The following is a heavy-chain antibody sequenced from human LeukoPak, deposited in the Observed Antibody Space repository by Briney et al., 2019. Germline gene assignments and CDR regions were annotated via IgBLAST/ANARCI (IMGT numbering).Heavy chain of an antibody. CDR3: ASGDAQQLVPEPDY. D-gene: IGHD6-13*01. J-gene: IGHJ4*02. CDR1: GGSFSGYY. CDR2: INHSGST. Sequence: SETLSLTCAVYGGSFSGYYWSWIRQPPGKGLEWIGEINHSGSTNYNPSLKSRVTISVDTSKNQFSLKLSSVTAADTAVYYCASGDAQQLVPEPDYWGQGTLVTVSS. V-gene: IGHV4-34*01.